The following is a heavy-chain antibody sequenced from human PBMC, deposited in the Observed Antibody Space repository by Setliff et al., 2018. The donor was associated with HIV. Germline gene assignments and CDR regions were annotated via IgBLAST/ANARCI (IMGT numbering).Heavy chain of an antibody. V-gene: IGHV4-38-2*02. Sequence: SETLSLTCNVSGYSISNGSYWGWIRQPPGKGLEWIGEINHSGSTNYNPSLRSRVTISVDTSKNQFSLKLSSVTAADTAVYYCARGGYSSSWYTYYGMDVWGQGTTVTVSS. CDR1: GYSISNGSY. J-gene: IGHJ6*02. CDR2: INHSGST. D-gene: IGHD6-13*01. CDR3: ARGGYSSSWYTYYGMDV.